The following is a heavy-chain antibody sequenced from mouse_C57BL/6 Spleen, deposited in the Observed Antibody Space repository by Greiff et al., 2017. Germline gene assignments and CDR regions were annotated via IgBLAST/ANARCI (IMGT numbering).Heavy chain of an antibody. V-gene: IGHV1-80*01. J-gene: IGHJ4*01. CDR3: ARSGLHYYAMDY. D-gene: IGHD3-1*01. Sequence: QVQLKQSGAELVKPGASVKISCKASGYAFRSYWMNWVKQRPGKGLEWIGQIYPGDGDTNYNGKFKGKATLTADKSSSTAYMQLSSLTSEDSAVYFCARSGLHYYAMDYWGQGTSVTVSS. CDR2: IYPGDGDT. CDR1: GYAFRSYW.